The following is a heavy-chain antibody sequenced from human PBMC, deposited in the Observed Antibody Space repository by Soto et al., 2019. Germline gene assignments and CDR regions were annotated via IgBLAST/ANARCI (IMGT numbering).Heavy chain of an antibody. V-gene: IGHV2-26*01. D-gene: IGHD5-12*01. Sequence: QVTLKESGPVLVKPTETLTLTCTVSGFSLSNARMGVSWIRQPPGKALEWLAHIFSNDEKSYSTSLKSRLTISKDTSKSQVVLTMTNMDPVDTATYYCARIRGVYSGYGYFDYWGQGTLVTVSS. CDR1: GFSLSNARMG. CDR2: IFSNDEK. J-gene: IGHJ4*02. CDR3: ARIRGVYSGYGYFDY.